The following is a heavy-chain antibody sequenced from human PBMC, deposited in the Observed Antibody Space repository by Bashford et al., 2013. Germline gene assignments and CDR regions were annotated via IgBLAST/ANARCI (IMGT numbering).Heavy chain of an antibody. CDR2: INPNSGGT. J-gene: IGHJ5*02. CDR3: ARAPLGYCSSISCPSNWFDP. V-gene: IGHV1-2*02. Sequence: ASVKVSCKASGYTFTGYYMHWVRQAPGQGLEWMGWINPNSGGTNYAQKFQGRVTMTRDTSISTAYMELSRLRSDDTAVYYCARAPLGYCSSISCPSNWFDPGAREPWSPSPQ. CDR1: GYTFTGYY. D-gene: IGHD2-2*01.